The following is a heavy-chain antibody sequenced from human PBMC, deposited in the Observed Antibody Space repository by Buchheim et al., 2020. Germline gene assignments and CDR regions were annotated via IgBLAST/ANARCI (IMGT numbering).Heavy chain of an antibody. D-gene: IGHD1-1*01. V-gene: IGHV5-51*01. CDR3: TRHGGGYRLGPQLYYYYGMDV. CDR1: GYDFSTFW. CDR2: IDPSDSDT. J-gene: IGHJ6*02. Sequence: EVQLVQSGTEVKKPGEFLKISCKVSGYDFSTFWIAWVRQMPGKGLEGMGIIDPSDSDTRYCPLFQGQVPIPADKSIATAYFQWSSLKCSDTGMYYCTRHGGGYRLGPQLYYYYGMDVWGQGTT.